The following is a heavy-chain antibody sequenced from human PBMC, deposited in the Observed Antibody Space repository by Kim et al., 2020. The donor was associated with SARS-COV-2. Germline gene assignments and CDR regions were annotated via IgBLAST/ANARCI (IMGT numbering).Heavy chain of an antibody. CDR1: GFTFTGYA. Sequence: GGSLRLSCTASGFTFTGYAMTWVRQAPGKGLEWVSSINGSDVRTDYGDSVKGRFTISRDNSQNMVYLQMSTLRVEDTAVYYCVKGGEGLFRDYWGQGTL. V-gene: IGHV3-23*01. J-gene: IGHJ4*02. CDR3: VKGGEGLFRDY. CDR2: INGSDVRT. D-gene: IGHD3-16*01.